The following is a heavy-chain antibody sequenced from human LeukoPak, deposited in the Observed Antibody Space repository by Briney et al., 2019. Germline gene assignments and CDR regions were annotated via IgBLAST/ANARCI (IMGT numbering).Heavy chain of an antibody. CDR2: IYTSGNT. J-gene: IGHJ4*02. D-gene: IGHD1-7*01. CDR1: GGSISSYY. Sequence: SETLSLTCTVSGGSISSYYWSWVRQPAGKGLEWIGRIYTSGNTNHNPSLKSRVTISVDTSKDQFSLKLSSVTAADTAVYYCAREGPNNWNYEFFDYWGQGTLVTVSS. CDR3: AREGPNNWNYEFFDY. V-gene: IGHV4-4*07.